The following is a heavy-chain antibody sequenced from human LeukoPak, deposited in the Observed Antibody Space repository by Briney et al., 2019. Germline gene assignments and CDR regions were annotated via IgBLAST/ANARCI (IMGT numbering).Heavy chain of an antibody. CDR1: GFTFSSYS. D-gene: IGHD6-19*01. CDR3: ARDWWGSSGWYY. CDR2: IGSSSSYI. Sequence: GGSLRLSCAASGFTFSSYSMNWVRQAPGKGLEWVSSIGSSSSYIYYADSVKGRFTISRDNAKNSLYLQMNSLRAEDTAVYYCARDWWGSSGWYYWGQGTLVTVSS. J-gene: IGHJ4*02. V-gene: IGHV3-21*01.